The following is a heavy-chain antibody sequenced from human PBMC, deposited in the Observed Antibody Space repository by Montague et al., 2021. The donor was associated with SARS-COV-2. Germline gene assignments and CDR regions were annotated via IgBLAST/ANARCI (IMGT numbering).Heavy chain of an antibody. CDR3: ARASSSWSGLDP. V-gene: IGHV4-34*01. CDR1: GGSFSGYY. J-gene: IGHJ5*02. D-gene: IGHD3-3*01. Sequence: SETLSLTCAVYGGSFSGYYWTWVRQPPGKGLEWIGEINHSGNTNYKPSLEGRITMSVDTSKSLVSLNLTSVTAADTAVYYCARASSSWSGLDPWGQGTLVTVSS. CDR2: INHSGNT.